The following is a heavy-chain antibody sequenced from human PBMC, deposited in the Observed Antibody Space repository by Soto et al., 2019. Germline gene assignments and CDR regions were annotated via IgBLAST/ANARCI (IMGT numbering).Heavy chain of an antibody. Sequence: SVKVSCKASGGTFSSCAISWVRQAPGQGLEWMGGIIPIFGTANYAQKFQGRVTITADESTSTAYMELSSLRSEDTAVYYCARAVVVVVAANYYYYGMDVWGQGTTVTISS. CDR3: ARAVVVVVAANYYYYGMDV. D-gene: IGHD2-15*01. V-gene: IGHV1-69*13. J-gene: IGHJ6*02. CDR1: GGTFSSCA. CDR2: IIPIFGTA.